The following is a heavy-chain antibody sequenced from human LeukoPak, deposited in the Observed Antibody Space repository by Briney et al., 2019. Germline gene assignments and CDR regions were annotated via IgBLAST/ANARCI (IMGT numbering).Heavy chain of an antibody. V-gene: IGHV3-48*03. CDR2: ISSSGSII. CDR1: GFTFSSYE. CDR3: AREGGSYYDSSGTRGAFDI. D-gene: IGHD3-22*01. Sequence: GGSLRLSCAASGFTFSSYEMNWVRQAPGKGLEWVSYISSSGSIIYSADSVKGRFTISRDNAENSLYLQMNSLRAEDTAVYYCAREGGSYYDSSGTRGAFDIWGEGTVVTASS. J-gene: IGHJ3*02.